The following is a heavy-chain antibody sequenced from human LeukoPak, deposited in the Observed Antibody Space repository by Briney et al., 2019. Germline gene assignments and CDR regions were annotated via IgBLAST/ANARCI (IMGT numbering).Heavy chain of an antibody. CDR3: AKGNYYDSSGYYSYYNYGMDV. CDR1: GFTFSSYA. V-gene: IGHV3-23*01. D-gene: IGHD3-22*01. J-gene: IGHJ6*02. Sequence: GGSLRLSCAASGFTFSSYAMSWVRQAPGKGLEWVSAISGSGGSTYYADSVKGRFTISRDNSKNTLYLQMNSLRAEDTAVYYCAKGNYYDSSGYYSYYNYGMDVWGQGTTVTVSS. CDR2: ISGSGGST.